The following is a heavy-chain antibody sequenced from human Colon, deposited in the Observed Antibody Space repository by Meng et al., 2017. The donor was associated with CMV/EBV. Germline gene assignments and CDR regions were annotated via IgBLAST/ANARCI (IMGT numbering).Heavy chain of an antibody. CDR3: ARDIPPTGYSSSWHDFYYYGLDV. J-gene: IGHJ6*02. V-gene: IGHV3-23*01. CDR2: ISASGGDT. CDR1: GFIFPTFA. D-gene: IGHD6-13*01. Sequence: GGSLRLSCAASGFIFPTFAMSWVRRAPGLGLVWVAGISASGGDTYYADSVKGRFTISRDNAKNSLFLQMNGLRVEDTAVYYCARDIPPTGYSSSWHDFYYYGLDVWGQGTTVTVSS.